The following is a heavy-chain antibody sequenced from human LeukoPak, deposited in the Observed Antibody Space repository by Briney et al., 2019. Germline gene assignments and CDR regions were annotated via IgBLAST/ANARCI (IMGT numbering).Heavy chain of an antibody. CDR1: GGSISSTIYY. J-gene: IGHJ4*02. CDR2: IYYSGST. D-gene: IGHD6-19*01. CDR3: ARQYNTGWPYFDY. V-gene: IGHV4-39*01. Sequence: SETLSLTCTVSGGSISSTIYYWGWIRQPPGKGLEWIGSIYYSGSTYYNPSLKSRVTMSVDTSKNQFSLKLGSVTAADTAVYFCARQYNTGWPYFDYWGQGTLVTVSS.